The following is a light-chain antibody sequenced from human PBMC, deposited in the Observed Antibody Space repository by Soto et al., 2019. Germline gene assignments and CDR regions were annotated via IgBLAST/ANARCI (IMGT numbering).Light chain of an antibody. V-gene: IGLV2-14*01. J-gene: IGLJ1*01. Sequence: QSALTQPASVSGSPGQSITISCTGTSSDVGGYDYVSWYQQHPGKAPKLIIYEVSNRPSGISNGFSGSKSGNKASLTISVLQAEDEDDYYCTSYTSSSARVFGTGTKVTVL. CDR1: SSDVGGYDY. CDR3: TSYTSSSARV. CDR2: EVS.